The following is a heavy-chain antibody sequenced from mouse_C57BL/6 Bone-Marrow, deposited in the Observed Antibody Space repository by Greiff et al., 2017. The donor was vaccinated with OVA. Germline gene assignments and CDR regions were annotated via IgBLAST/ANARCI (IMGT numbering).Heavy chain of an antibody. CDR3: ARGGDYGAWFAY. D-gene: IGHD1-1*01. CDR2: IYPRSGNT. J-gene: IGHJ3*01. CDR1: GYTFTSYG. V-gene: IGHV1-81*01. Sequence: QVQLQQSGAELARPAASVKLSCKASGYTFTSYGISWVKQRTGQGLEWIGEIYPRSGNTYYNEKFKGKATLTADKSSSTAYMELRSLTSEDSAVYFCARGGDYGAWFAYWGQGTLVTVSA.